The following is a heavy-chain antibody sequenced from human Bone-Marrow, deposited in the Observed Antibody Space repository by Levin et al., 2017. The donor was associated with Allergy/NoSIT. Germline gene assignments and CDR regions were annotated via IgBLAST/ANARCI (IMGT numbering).Heavy chain of an antibody. CDR3: ARHVTAAKSPFDV. J-gene: IGHJ4*02. CDR1: GFTFSDYY. Sequence: SCAASGFTFSDYYMSWIRQAPGKGLEWISYINADSDYTNYADSVKGRFTVSRDNAKNSVFLQINSLRADDTAVYYCARHVTAAKSPFDVWGQGTLVTVSS. V-gene: IGHV3-11*03. D-gene: IGHD6-13*01. CDR2: INADSDYT.